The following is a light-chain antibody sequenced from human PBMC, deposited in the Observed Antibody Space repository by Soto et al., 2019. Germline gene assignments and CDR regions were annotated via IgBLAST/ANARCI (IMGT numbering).Light chain of an antibody. CDR1: QSVSSN. CDR3: QQYNNWPVT. V-gene: IGKV3-15*01. J-gene: IGKJ1*01. Sequence: EIVMTQSPATLSVSPGASTTLSCRASQSVSSNLAWYQQKPGQAPRLLIYGASTRATGIPARFSGSGSGTEFTLTISSLQSEDFAVYYCQQYNNWPVTFGQGTKV. CDR2: GAS.